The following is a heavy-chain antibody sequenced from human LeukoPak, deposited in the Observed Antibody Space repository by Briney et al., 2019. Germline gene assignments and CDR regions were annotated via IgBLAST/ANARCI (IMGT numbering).Heavy chain of an antibody. Sequence: GASVKVSCKASGGTFSSCAISWVRQAPGQGLEWMGGIIPIFGTANYAQKFQGRVTVTADESTSTAYMELSSLRSEDTAVYYCAAYDRVTYDAFDIWGQGTMVTVSS. CDR2: IIPIFGTA. CDR3: AAYDRVTYDAFDI. D-gene: IGHD3-22*01. J-gene: IGHJ3*02. CDR1: GGTFSSCA. V-gene: IGHV1-69*13.